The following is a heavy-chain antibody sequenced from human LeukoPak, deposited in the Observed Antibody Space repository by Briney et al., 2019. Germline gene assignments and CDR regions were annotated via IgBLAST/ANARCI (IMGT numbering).Heavy chain of an antibody. CDR2: IRSTANGYAA. J-gene: IGHJ4*02. CDR3: TGNYYGSGSYADFDY. V-gene: IGHV3-73*01. D-gene: IGHD3-10*01. Sequence: GGSLRLSCAASGFTFSGSALHWVRQASGKGLEWVGRIRSTANGYAAAYAASVKGRSTLSTDHSKSTAYRQMDSLKTEDTPVQYCTGNYYGSGSYADFDYWGQGTLVTVSS. CDR1: GFTFSGSA.